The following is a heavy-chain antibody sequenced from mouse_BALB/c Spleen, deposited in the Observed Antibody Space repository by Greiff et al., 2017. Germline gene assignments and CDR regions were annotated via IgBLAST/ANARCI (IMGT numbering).Heavy chain of an antibody. CDR2: ISYSGST. CDR1: GYSITSDYA. Sequence: EVHLVESGPGLVKPSQSLSLTCTVTGYSITSDYAWNWIRQFPGNKLEWMGYISYSGSTSYNPSLKSRISITRDTSKNQFFLQLNSVTTEDTATYYCARERTGTLYFDYWGQGTTLTVSS. D-gene: IGHD4-1*01. CDR3: ARERTGTLYFDY. J-gene: IGHJ2*01. V-gene: IGHV3-2*02.